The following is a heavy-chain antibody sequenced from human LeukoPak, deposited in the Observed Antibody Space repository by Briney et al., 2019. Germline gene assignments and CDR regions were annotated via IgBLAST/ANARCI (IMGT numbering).Heavy chain of an antibody. CDR2: ISYDETNK. V-gene: IGHV3-30-3*01. D-gene: IGHD4/OR15-4a*01. Sequence: GGSLRLSCAASGFTFSNYAMHWVRQAPGKGLEWVAVISYDETNKYYADSVKGRFTISRDNSKSTLYLQMNSLRVEDTAVYFCARDPGAFPYFFDCWGQGTLVTVSS. J-gene: IGHJ4*02. CDR1: GFTFSNYA. CDR3: ARDPGAFPYFFDC.